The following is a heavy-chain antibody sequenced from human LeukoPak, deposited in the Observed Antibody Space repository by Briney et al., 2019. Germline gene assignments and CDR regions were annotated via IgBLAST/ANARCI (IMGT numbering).Heavy chain of an antibody. CDR3: ARVPDPSYGDYWSFDY. J-gene: IGHJ4*02. D-gene: IGHD4-17*01. CDR2: INPNSGGT. Sequence: GASVKVSCKASGYSFTNYAMNWVRQAPGQGLEWMGWINPNSGGTNYAQKFQGRVTMTRDTSISTAYMELSRLRSDDTAVYYCARVPDPSYGDYWSFDYWGQGTLVTVSS. V-gene: IGHV1-2*02. CDR1: GYSFTNYA.